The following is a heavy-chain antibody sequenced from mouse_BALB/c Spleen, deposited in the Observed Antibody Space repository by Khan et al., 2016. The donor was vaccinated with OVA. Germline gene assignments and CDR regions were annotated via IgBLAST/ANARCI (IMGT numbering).Heavy chain of an antibody. Sequence: LEESGAELAKPGASVKMSCKASGYTFTTYWMHWVKQRPGQGLEWIGYINPTSGYTDYNEKFKDRATLSADRSSSTAYMQLSSLTSEDSAVYYCTRDRIDYWGQGTTLPVSS. CDR1: GYTFTTYW. V-gene: IGHV1-7*01. CDR2: INPTSGYT. CDR3: TRDRIDY. J-gene: IGHJ2*01.